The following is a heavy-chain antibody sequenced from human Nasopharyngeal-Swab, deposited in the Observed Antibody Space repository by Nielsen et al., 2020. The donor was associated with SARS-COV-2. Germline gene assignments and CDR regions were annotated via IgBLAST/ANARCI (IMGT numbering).Heavy chain of an antibody. J-gene: IGHJ4*02. Sequence: WIRQPPGKGLEWIGYIYYSGSTNYNPSLKSRVTISVDTSKNQFSLKLSSVTAADTAVYYCARGGSGWSTTFDYWGQGTLDTVSS. D-gene: IGHD6-19*01. V-gene: IGHV4-59*01. CDR3: ARGGSGWSTTFDY. CDR2: IYYSGST.